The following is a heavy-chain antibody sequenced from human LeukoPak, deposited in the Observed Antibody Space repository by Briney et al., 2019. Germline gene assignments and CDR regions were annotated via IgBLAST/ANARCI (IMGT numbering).Heavy chain of an antibody. CDR3: ARDRVDVLTGYFDY. CDR2: IWYDGSNK. CDR1: GFTFSSYG. J-gene: IGHJ4*02. D-gene: IGHD3-9*01. V-gene: IGHV3-33*01. Sequence: PGGSLRLSCAASGFTFSSYGIHWVRQAPGKGLEWVAVIWYDGSNKFYADSVKGRFTISRDKSKNTVYLQMNSLRDEDTAVYYCARDRVDVLTGYFDYWGQGTLVTVSS.